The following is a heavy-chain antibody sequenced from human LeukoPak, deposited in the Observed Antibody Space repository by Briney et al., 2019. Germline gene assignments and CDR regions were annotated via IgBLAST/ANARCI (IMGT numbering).Heavy chain of an antibody. CDR1: GFTFSAYA. J-gene: IGHJ4*02. V-gene: IGHV3-23*01. Sequence: GGSLRLSCAASGFTFSAYAMAWVRQAPGKGLEWVSGMTDSGGSTYYADSVKGRFTISRDNSKHTLYLRMDSLRAEDTAIYYCAKYGTYGDYPFDYWGQGTLVTVSS. CDR3: AKYGTYGDYPFDY. CDR2: MTDSGGST. D-gene: IGHD4-17*01.